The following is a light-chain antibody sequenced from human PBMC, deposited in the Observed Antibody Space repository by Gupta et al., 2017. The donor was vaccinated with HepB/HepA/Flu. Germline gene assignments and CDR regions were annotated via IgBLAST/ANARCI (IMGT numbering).Light chain of an antibody. CDR1: QDISNY. J-gene: IGKJ2*01. CDR2: EAS. V-gene: IGKV1-33*01. Sequence: DLPMTQSPSSLSASVGYRVPITCQASQDISNYLNWYQQKPGKAPKRLIYEASNLETGVPARFSGSGSGTDLTLKISRMEAEDIATYYCTQYEQLPRNFGEGTKLEIK. CDR3: TQYEQLPRN.